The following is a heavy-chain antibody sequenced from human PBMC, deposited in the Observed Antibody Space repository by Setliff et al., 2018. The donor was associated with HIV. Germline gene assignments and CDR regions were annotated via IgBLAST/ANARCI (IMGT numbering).Heavy chain of an antibody. D-gene: IGHD4-17*01. V-gene: IGHV1-24*01. CDR1: RYTLTELS. J-gene: IGHJ3*01. Sequence: ASVKVSCKVSRYTLTELSIHWVRQTPGKGPEWMGGFDPEDGETIYAQNFQGRVTMSEDISTDTGYMELRSLTSEDTAVYFCAADRRTVSILRGAFHVWGQGTLVTVTS. CDR2: FDPEDGET. CDR3: AADRRTVSILRGAFHV.